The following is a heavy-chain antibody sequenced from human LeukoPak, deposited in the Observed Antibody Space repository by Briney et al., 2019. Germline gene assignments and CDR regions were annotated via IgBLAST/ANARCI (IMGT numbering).Heavy chain of an antibody. CDR1: GGSISSYY. J-gene: IGHJ4*02. CDR3: AKDPSVPSREIYFDY. Sequence: PSETLSLTCTVSGGSISSYYWSWIRRPPGKGLEWIGYIYYSGSTNYNPSLKSRVTISVDTSKNQFSLKLSSVTAADTAVYYCAKDPSVPSREIYFDYWGQGTLVTVSS. V-gene: IGHV4-59*12. D-gene: IGHD5-24*01. CDR2: IYYSGST.